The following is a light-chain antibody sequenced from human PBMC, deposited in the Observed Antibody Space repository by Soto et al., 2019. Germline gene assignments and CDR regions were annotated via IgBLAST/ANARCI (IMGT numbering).Light chain of an antibody. Sequence: QSALTQPPSASGSPGQSVTISCTGTSDDVGAYNYVSWYQQHPGKAPKLMLYEVTKRPSGVPDRFSGSKSGNTASLTVSGLQAEDEADYSCTSFGISNNVFGTGTKLTVL. J-gene: IGLJ1*01. CDR2: EVT. CDR1: SDDVGAYNY. CDR3: TSFGISNNV. V-gene: IGLV2-8*01.